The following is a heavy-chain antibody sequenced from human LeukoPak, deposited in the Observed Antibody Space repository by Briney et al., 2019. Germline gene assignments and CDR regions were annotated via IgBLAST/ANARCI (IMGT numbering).Heavy chain of an antibody. D-gene: IGHD3-3*01. CDR2: ISSNSNNI. Sequence: GRSLRLSCAASGFSFSSYAMHWVRQAPGKGLEWVSSISSNSNNINSADSVKGRFTTSRDNAKNSLYLQMNSLRAEDTAVYYCARVGFYDFWSGNNYFDYWGQGTLVTVSS. V-gene: IGHV3-21*01. CDR3: ARVGFYDFWSGNNYFDY. J-gene: IGHJ4*02. CDR1: GFSFSSYA.